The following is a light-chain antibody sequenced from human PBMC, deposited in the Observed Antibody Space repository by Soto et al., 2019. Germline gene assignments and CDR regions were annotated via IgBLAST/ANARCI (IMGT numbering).Light chain of an antibody. CDR1: SSDVGGYNY. Sequence: QSALTQPRSVSGSPGQSVTISCTGTSSDVGGYNYVSWYQQHPGKAPKLMIYDVSKRPSGVTDRFSGSKSGNTASLTISGLKAEDAADYYCCSYAGSYWVFGGGTKVTVL. CDR2: DVS. CDR3: CSYAGSYWV. V-gene: IGLV2-11*01. J-gene: IGLJ3*02.